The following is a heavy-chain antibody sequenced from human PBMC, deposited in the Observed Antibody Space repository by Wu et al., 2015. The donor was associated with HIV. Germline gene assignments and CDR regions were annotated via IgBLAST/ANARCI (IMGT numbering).Heavy chain of an antibody. V-gene: IGHV1-69*05. Sequence: QVRLLQSGAEVKSPGSSVTVPCQTSGYTFNRFPINWLRQAPGQGLEWIGVIIPLIGTTHYSQKFQGRVTISTSASTAYMELRDLTSDDTALYFCAREGYDDTSHQFLVDLFLRHGISWAEGTVVLVSS. CDR1: GYTFNRFP. CDR2: IIPLIGTT. D-gene: IGHD2/OR15-2a*01. CDR3: AREGYDDTSHQFLVDLFLRHGIS. J-gene: IGHJ4*02.